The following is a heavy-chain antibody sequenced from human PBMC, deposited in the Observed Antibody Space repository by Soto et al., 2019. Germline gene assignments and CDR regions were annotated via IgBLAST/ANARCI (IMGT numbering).Heavy chain of an antibody. V-gene: IGHV4-31*03. CDR2: IYYSGST. CDR3: ARGRSGYENGDATSYYYYMDV. D-gene: IGHD5-12*01. J-gene: IGHJ6*03. CDR1: GGSISSGGYY. Sequence: QVQLQESGPGLVKPSQTLSLTCTVSGGSISSGGYYWSWIRQHPGKGLEWIGYIYYSGSTYYNPSLTSRVTISVETSKNQLSLKLSSVTAADTAVYYCARGRSGYENGDATSYYYYMDVWGKGTTVTVSS.